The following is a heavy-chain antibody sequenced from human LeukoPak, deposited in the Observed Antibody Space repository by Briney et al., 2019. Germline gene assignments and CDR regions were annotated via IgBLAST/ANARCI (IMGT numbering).Heavy chain of an antibody. D-gene: IGHD2-21*02. J-gene: IGHJ4*02. Sequence: GGSLRLSCAASGFIFSSHAMSWVRQAPGKGLEWVSTISGSGASTYYSESVKGRFTISRDNFKSILYLQMNNLRDEDSAIYYCAKDACVGDCNYHFDYWGQGTFVPVSS. CDR1: GFIFSSHA. CDR3: AKDACVGDCNYHFDY. CDR2: ISGSGAST. V-gene: IGHV3-23*01.